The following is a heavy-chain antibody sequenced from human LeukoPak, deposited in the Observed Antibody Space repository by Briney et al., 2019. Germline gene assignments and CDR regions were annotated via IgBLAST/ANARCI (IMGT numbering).Heavy chain of an antibody. Sequence: GGSLRLSCAASGFTFSSYAMSWVRQAPGKGLVWVPHINSDGSWASYADSVKGRFTISKDNAKNTVYLQMNSLRAEDTAVYYCVSFYETYWGRGTLVTVSS. V-gene: IGHV3-74*01. J-gene: IGHJ4*02. CDR3: VSFYETY. CDR2: INSDGSWA. D-gene: IGHD2/OR15-2a*01. CDR1: GFTFSSYA.